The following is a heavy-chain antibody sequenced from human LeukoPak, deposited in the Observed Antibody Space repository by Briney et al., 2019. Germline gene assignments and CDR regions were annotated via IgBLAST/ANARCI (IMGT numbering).Heavy chain of an antibody. J-gene: IGHJ6*03. CDR2: IIPIFGTA. Sequence: GASVKVSCKASGYTFTSYGISWVRQAPGQGLEWRGGIIPIFGTANYAQKFQGRVTITADKSTSTASMELSSLRSEDTAVYYCARGVLPDIVLMVYAIFPDYYYYYYMDVWGKGTTVTVSS. D-gene: IGHD2-8*01. CDR1: GYTFTSYG. CDR3: ARGVLPDIVLMVYAIFPDYYYYYYMDV. V-gene: IGHV1-69*06.